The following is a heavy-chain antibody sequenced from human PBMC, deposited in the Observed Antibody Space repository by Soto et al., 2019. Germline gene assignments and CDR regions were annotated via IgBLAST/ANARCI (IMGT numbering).Heavy chain of an antibody. CDR2: ISGSVGST. CDR3: RSFIGDIVVVVAATLGYVCGSVV. V-gene: IGHV3-23*01. Sequence: EVQLLESGGGLVQTGGSLRLSCAASGFTFSSYAMNWVRQAPGKGLEWVSAISGSVGSTYYADSVKGRFTISIDNSKKGVFLQRSSLSAEYKAVYYSRSFIGDIVVVVAATLGYVCGSVVWGQASTLTVSS. J-gene: IGHJ6*01. CDR1: GFTFSSYA. D-gene: IGHD2-15*01.